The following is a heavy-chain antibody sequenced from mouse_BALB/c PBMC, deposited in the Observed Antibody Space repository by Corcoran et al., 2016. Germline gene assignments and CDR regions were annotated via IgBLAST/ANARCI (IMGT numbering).Heavy chain of an antibody. CDR2: INPYNDGT. D-gene: IGHD1-2*01. V-gene: IGHV1S136*01. Sequence: EVQLQQSGPELVKPGASVKMSCKASGYTFTSYVMHWVKQKPGQGLEWIGYINPYNDGTKYNEKFKGKATLTSDKSSSTAYMELSSLTSEDSAVYYCARPSEFITTATNAMDYWGQGTSVTVSS. CDR1: GYTFTSYV. J-gene: IGHJ4*01. CDR3: ARPSEFITTATNAMDY.